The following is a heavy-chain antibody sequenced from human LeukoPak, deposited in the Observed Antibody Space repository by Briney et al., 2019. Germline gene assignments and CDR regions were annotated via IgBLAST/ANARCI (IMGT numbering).Heavy chain of an antibody. D-gene: IGHD3-10*01. J-gene: IGHJ2*01. V-gene: IGHV4-4*07. CDR2: IYTSGST. CDR1: GGSISSYY. CDR3: ARDGHYYGSGIQAFDL. Sequence: SETLSLTCTVSGGSISSYYWSWIRQPAGKGLEWIGRIYTSGSTNYNPSLKSRVTMSVDTSKNQFSLKLSSVTAADTAVYYCARDGHYYGSGIQAFDLWGRGTLVTVSS.